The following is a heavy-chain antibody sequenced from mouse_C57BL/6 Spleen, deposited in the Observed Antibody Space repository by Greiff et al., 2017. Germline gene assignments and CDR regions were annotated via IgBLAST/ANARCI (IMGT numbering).Heavy chain of an antibody. CDR1: GYTFTSYW. CDR2: INPCNGGT. V-gene: IGHV1-53*01. Sequence: VQLQQPGTVLVKPGASVKLSCKASGYTFTSYWMNWVKQRPGQGLEWIGNINPCNGGTNYNEKFKSKATLTVDKSSSTAYMQLSSLTSEDSAVYYCARERLWYHYAMDYWGQGTSVTVSS. CDR3: ARERLWYHYAMDY. J-gene: IGHJ4*01. D-gene: IGHD2-1*01.